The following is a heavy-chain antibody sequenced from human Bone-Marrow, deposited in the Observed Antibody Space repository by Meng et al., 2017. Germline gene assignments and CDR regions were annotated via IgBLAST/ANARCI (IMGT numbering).Heavy chain of an antibody. CDR3: ARYPTRVVVAAHDAFDI. V-gene: IGHV1-8*01. D-gene: IGHD2-15*01. J-gene: IGHJ3*02. Sequence: ASVKVSCKASGYTFTSYDINWVRQATGQGLAWMGWMNPNSGNTGYAQKFQGRVTMTRNTSISTAYMELSSLRSEDTAVYYCARYPTRVVVAAHDAFDIWGQGNLVTVSS. CDR1: GYTFTSYD. CDR2: MNPNSGNT.